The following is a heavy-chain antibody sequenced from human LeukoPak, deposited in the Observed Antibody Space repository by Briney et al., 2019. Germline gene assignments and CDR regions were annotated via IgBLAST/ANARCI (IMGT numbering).Heavy chain of an antibody. D-gene: IGHD5-12*01. V-gene: IGHV3-7*01. CDR3: VRDGGVSGYDLLDY. CDR2: IHQDGSKE. CDR1: GFTFSNYW. J-gene: IGHJ4*02. Sequence: GGSLRLSCAASGFTFSNYWMTWVRQAPGKGLEWLAHIHQDGSKEYYMDSVKARFTISRDNAKNSLSLQMNSLRAEDTAVYYCVRDGGVSGYDLLDYWGRGTLVTVSS.